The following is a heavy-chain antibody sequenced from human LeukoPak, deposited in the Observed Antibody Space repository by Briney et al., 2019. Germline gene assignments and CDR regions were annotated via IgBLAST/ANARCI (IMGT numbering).Heavy chain of an antibody. V-gene: IGHV3-21*01. Sequence: GGSLRLSCAASGFTFSSYSMNWVRQAPGKGLEWVSSISSSSSYIYYADSVKSRFTISRDNAKNSLYLQMNSLRAEDTAVYYCARDRGLYYDYVNGMDVWGQGTTVTVSS. CDR2: ISSSSSYI. CDR3: ARDRGLYYDYVNGMDV. CDR1: GFTFSSYS. D-gene: IGHD3-16*01. J-gene: IGHJ6*02.